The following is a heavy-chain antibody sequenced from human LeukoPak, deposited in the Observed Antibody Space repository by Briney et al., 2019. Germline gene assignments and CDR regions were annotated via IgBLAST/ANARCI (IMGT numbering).Heavy chain of an antibody. CDR3: ARGRYYDSSGIDY. CDR1: GGSFSGYY. CDR2: INHSGGT. D-gene: IGHD3-22*01. J-gene: IGHJ4*02. V-gene: IGHV4-34*01. Sequence: SETLSLTCAVYGGSFSGYYWSWIRQPPGKGLEWIGEINHSGGTNYNPSLKSRVTISVDTSKNQFSLKLSSVTAADTAVYYCARGRYYDSSGIDYWGQGTLVTVSS.